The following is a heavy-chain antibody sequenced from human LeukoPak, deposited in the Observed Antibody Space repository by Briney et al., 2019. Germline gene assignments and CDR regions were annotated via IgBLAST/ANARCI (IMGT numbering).Heavy chain of an antibody. CDR3: ARDQDYMDV. J-gene: IGHJ6*03. CDR1: GFTFSSYW. Sequence: PGGSLRLSCAASGFTFSSYWRSWVRQAPGKGLEWVANIKQDGSEKYYVDSVKGRFTISRDNAKNSLYLQMNSLRAEDTAVYYCARDQDYMDVWGKGTTVTVSS. CDR2: IKQDGSEK. V-gene: IGHV3-7*01.